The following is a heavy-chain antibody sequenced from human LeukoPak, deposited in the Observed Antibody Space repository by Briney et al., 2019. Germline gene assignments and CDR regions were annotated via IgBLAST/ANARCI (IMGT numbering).Heavy chain of an antibody. J-gene: IGHJ5*02. CDR1: GGSFSGYY. Sequence: KTSETLSLTCAVYGGSFSGYYWSWIRQPPGKGLEWIGEINHSGSTNYNPSLKSRVTISVDTSKNQFSLKLSSVTAADTAVYYCARHGGYGGKSWFDPWGQGTLVTVSS. D-gene: IGHD4-23*01. V-gene: IGHV4-34*01. CDR2: INHSGST. CDR3: ARHGGYGGKSWFDP.